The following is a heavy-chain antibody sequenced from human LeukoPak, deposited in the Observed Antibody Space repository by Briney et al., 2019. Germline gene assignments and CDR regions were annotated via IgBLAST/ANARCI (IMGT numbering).Heavy chain of an antibody. CDR3: AKDSRGYQDYFDY. V-gene: IGHV3-23*01. CDR2: ISGSGGST. Sequence: GGSLRLSCAASGFTFSSYGMSWVRQAPGKGLEWVSVISGSGGSTYYAASVKGRFTISRDNSKNTLYLQMNSLRVEDTAVYYCAKDSRGYQDYFDYWGQGTLATVSS. J-gene: IGHJ4*02. D-gene: IGHD3-22*01. CDR1: GFTFSSYG.